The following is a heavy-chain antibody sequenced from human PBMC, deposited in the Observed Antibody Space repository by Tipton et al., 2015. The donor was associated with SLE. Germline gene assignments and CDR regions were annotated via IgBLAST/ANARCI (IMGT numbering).Heavy chain of an antibody. CDR1: GFNFNSYD. D-gene: IGHD3-10*01. Sequence: SLRLSCAASGFNFNSYDVHWVRQAPGKGLEWVAVISYDGGSEYYADSVKGRFTISRDNSKNTLYLQMNSLRGEDTALYYCARELGIRGVTGCYMDVWGKGTTVTVSS. V-gene: IGHV3-30*04. CDR3: ARELGIRGVTGCYMDV. CDR2: ISYDGGSE. J-gene: IGHJ6*03.